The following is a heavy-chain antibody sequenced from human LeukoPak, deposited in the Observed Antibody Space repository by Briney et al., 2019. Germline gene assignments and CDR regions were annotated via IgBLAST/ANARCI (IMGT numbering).Heavy chain of an antibody. CDR2: SNAGNGNT. CDR1: GYTFTSYA. CDR3: ARIAVAEAYFDY. D-gene: IGHD6-19*01. Sequence: GASVKVSCKASGYTFTSYAMHWVRQAPGQRLEWMGWSNAGNGNTKYSQEFQGRVTITRDTSASTAYMELSSLRSEDTAVYYCARIAVAEAYFDYWGQGTLVTVSS. V-gene: IGHV1-3*02. J-gene: IGHJ4*02.